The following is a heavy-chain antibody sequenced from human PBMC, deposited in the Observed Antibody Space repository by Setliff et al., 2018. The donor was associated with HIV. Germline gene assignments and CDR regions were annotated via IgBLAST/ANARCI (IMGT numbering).Heavy chain of an antibody. Sequence: SETLSLTCTVSGDSINNYYWNWIRQPAGKGLGWIGRIHSSGSANYSPSLESRVTMSIDTSKSQFSLRLTSVTAADTAVYYCARELEYSSGWFLVDYWGQGALVTVSS. D-gene: IGHD6-19*01. CDR3: ARELEYSSGWFLVDY. CDR1: GDSINNYY. J-gene: IGHJ4*02. CDR2: IHSSGSA. V-gene: IGHV4-4*07.